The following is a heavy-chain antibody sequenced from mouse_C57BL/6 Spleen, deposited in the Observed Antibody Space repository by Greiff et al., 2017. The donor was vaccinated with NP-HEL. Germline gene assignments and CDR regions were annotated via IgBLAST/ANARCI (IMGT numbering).Heavy chain of an antibody. CDR1: GYSITSGYG. Sequence: DVKLQESGPGLVKPSQSLSLTCTVTGYSITSGYGWNWIRQFPGNKLEWMGYIRYSGRTNYHPSLNRRISITRYTSKNQFFLQLNSVTTEDTATYYCSRTARIKYWGQGTTLTVSS. J-gene: IGHJ2*01. CDR3: SRTARIKY. CDR2: IRYSGRT. D-gene: IGHD1-2*01. V-gene: IGHV3-1*02.